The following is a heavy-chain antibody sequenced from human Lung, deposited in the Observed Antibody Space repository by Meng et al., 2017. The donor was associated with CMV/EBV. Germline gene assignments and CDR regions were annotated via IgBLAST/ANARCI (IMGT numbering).Heavy chain of an antibody. CDR1: GFTFSSSS. CDR3: ARSRSFDY. CDR2: ISSSSSEI. V-gene: IGHV3-21*01. J-gene: IGHJ4*02. Sequence: ESXKISCVASGFTFSSSSMNWVRQAPGKGLEWVSGISSSSSEIHYADSVKGRFTISRDNAKNSLYLQVNSLRAEDTAVYYCARSRSFDYWGQGTLVTSPQ.